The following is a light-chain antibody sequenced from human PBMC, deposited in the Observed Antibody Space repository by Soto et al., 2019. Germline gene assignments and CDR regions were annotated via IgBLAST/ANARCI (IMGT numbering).Light chain of an antibody. J-gene: IGLJ1*01. CDR2: GVS. Sequence: QSARTQPDSVSGSPGQSITISCTGTSSAVGGYNYVSWYQHHPGKAPELMIYGVSNRPSGISNRFSGSKSGSTASLTISGLQAEDEADYYCGSFTRGSTYVFGTGTKVTVL. V-gene: IGLV2-14*01. CDR3: GSFTRGSTYV. CDR1: SSAVGGYNY.